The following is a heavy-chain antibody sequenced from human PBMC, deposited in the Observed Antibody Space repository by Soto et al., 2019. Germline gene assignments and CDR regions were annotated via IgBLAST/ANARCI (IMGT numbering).Heavy chain of an antibody. CDR3: ARVDETY. V-gene: IGHV1-3*05. J-gene: IGHJ4*01. CDR2: INPDSGNT. D-gene: IGHD2-2*03. Sequence: QVQLVQSGAEEKKPGASVKVSCKASGYTFTSYAVHWVRQAPGQGLEWMGSINPDSGNTKYSQKFRGRVTITRDTSASIAYMELGSLRAEDTAVYYCARVDETYWGHGALVTVSS. CDR1: GYTFTSYA.